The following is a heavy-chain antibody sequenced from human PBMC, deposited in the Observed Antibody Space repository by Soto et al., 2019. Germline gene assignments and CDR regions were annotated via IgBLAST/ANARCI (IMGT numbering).Heavy chain of an antibody. Sequence: SVKVSCKASGGSFGKSAINWVRQAPGQGLEWMGGIIPLFGTANYAQKFQGRVTITADESTNTAYMELSSLRSEDTALYYCARGLVDSGGNCFDSWGQGTQVTVSS. D-gene: IGHD4-17*01. J-gene: IGHJ4*02. CDR1: GGSFGKSA. V-gene: IGHV1-69*13. CDR2: IIPLFGTA. CDR3: ARGLVDSGGNCFDS.